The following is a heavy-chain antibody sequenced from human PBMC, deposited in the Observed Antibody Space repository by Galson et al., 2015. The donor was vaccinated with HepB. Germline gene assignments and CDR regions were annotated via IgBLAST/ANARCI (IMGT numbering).Heavy chain of an antibody. CDR2: ISGSGGST. Sequence: SLRLSCAASGFTFSSYAMSWVRQAPGKGLEWVSAISGSGGSTYYADSVKGRFTISRDNSKNTLYLQMNSLRAEDTAVYYCAKGLYYYDSSGYYFHWGQGTLVTVSS. V-gene: IGHV3-23*01. J-gene: IGHJ4*02. CDR3: AKGLYYYDSSGYYFH. D-gene: IGHD3-22*01. CDR1: GFTFSSYA.